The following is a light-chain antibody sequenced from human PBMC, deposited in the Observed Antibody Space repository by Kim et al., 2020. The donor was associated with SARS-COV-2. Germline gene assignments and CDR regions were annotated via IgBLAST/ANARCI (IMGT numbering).Light chain of an antibody. J-gene: IGLJ3*02. V-gene: IGLV6-57*03. CDR1: SDSIASNY. CDR3: QSYDSRV. Sequence: SPGKTVTISCTRSSDSIASNYVQWYQQRPGSAPTTVIYEDNQRPSGVPDRFSGSIDSSSNSASLTISGLKTEDEADYYCQSYDSRVFGGGTQLTVL. CDR2: EDN.